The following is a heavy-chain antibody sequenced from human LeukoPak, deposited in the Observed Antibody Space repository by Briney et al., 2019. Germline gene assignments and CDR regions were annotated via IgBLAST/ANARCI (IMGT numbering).Heavy chain of an antibody. Sequence: ASVTVSCKASGYTFASYAMNWVRQAPGQGLEWMGWINTNTGNPTYAQGFTGRFVFSLDTSVSTAYLQISGLKAEDTAVYYCARDRRVGRPYYDFWSGYYPNEYYYGMDVWGQGTTVTVSS. CDR2: INTNTGNP. J-gene: IGHJ6*02. D-gene: IGHD3-3*01. V-gene: IGHV7-4-1*02. CDR3: ARDRRVGRPYYDFWSGYYPNEYYYGMDV. CDR1: GYTFASYA.